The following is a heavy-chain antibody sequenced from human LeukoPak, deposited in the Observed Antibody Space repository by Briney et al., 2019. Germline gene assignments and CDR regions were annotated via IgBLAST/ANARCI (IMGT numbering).Heavy chain of an antibody. CDR2: FYYSGST. D-gene: IGHD4-23*01. CDR3: ARIDGGHHLSPFDY. Sequence: SETLSLTCTVSGGSFSSSIYYWGWIRQPPGKGLELIGSFYYSGSTYYNPSLKSRVTISVDTSKNQFSLKLSSVTAADTAIYYCARIDGGHHLSPFDYWGQGTLVTVSS. V-gene: IGHV4-39*01. J-gene: IGHJ4*02. CDR1: GGSFSSSIYY.